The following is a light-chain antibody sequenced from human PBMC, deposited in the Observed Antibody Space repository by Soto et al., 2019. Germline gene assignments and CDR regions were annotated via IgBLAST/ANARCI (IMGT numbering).Light chain of an antibody. Sequence: VVTQSPPTLSLSPGERATLSCRTSLSVSSYLAWYQQKPGQAPRLLIYDASNRATGIPARFTGSGSATDFNLTISTLEPEDFAVYYCQQRQYWPPITFGQGTRLEIK. J-gene: IGKJ5*01. CDR2: DAS. CDR1: LSVSSY. V-gene: IGKV3-11*01. CDR3: QQRQYWPPIT.